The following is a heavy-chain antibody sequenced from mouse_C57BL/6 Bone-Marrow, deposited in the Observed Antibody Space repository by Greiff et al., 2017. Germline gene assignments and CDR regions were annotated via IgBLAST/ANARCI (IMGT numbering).Heavy chain of an antibody. CDR2: INPYNGGT. D-gene: IGHD1-1*01. V-gene: IGHV1-19*01. J-gene: IGHJ2*01. Sequence: EVMLVESGPVLVKPGASVKMSCKASGYTFTDYYMNWVKQSHGKSLEWIGVINPYNGGTSYNQKFKGKATLTVDKSSSTAYMELNSLTSEASAVYYGARRYYYGSSGDYWGQGTTLTVSS. CDR1: GYTFTDYY. CDR3: ARRYYYGSSGDY.